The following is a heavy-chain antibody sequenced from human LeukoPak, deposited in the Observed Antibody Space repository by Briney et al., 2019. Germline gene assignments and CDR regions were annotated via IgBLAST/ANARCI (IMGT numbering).Heavy chain of an antibody. J-gene: IGHJ4*02. CDR3: ASGYSSGWYYFDY. CDR1: GFTFSSYA. V-gene: IGHV3-30*01. D-gene: IGHD6-19*01. CDR2: ISYDGSNK. Sequence: TGRSLRLSCAASGFTFSSYAMHWVRQAPGKGLEWVAVISYDGSNKYYADSVKGRFTISRDNSKNTLYLQMNSLRAEDTAVYYCASGYSSGWYYFDYWGQGTLVTVSS.